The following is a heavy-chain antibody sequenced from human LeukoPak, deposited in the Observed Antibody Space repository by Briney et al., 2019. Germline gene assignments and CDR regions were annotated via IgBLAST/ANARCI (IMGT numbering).Heavy chain of an antibody. CDR3: ARAYFETSGYYTHFDS. V-gene: IGHV1-69*13. CDR1: GGTFSSYA. J-gene: IGHJ4*02. CDR2: IIPIFGTA. Sequence: ASVKVSCKASGGTFSSYAISWVRQAPGQGLEWMGGIIPIFGTANYAQKFQGRVTITADESTSTAYMELSSLRSEDTAVYYCARAYFETSGYYTHFDSWGQGTLVTVSS. D-gene: IGHD3-22*01.